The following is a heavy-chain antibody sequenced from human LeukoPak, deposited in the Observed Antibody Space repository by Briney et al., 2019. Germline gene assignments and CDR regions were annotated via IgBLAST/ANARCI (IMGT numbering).Heavy chain of an antibody. CDR1: GYTFSDYD. CDR3: ARAGVWDYSDTSGYHNGAFDI. CDR2: INPNSGGT. V-gene: IGHV1-2*06. D-gene: IGHD3-22*01. Sequence: ASVKVSCKASGYTFSDYDIHWVRQAPGQGLESMGRINPNSGGTNYARKFQGRVTMTRDTSISTAYMELSRLRSDDTALYYCARAGVWDYSDTSGYHNGAFDIWGQGTMVTVSS. J-gene: IGHJ3*02.